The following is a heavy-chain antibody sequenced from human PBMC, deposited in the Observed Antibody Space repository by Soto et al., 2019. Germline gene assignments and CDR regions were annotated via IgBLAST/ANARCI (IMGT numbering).Heavy chain of an antibody. CDR2: IYYSGST. V-gene: IGHV4-31*03. CDR3: ARVLGFRSWFAP. CDR1: GGSISSGGYY. D-gene: IGHD3-3*02. Sequence: PSETLSLTCTVSGGSISSGGYYWSWIRQHPGKGLEWIGYIYYSGSTYYNPSLKSRVTISVDTSKNQFSLKLSSVTAADTAVYYCARVLGFRSWFAPWGQGTLVTVSS. J-gene: IGHJ5*02.